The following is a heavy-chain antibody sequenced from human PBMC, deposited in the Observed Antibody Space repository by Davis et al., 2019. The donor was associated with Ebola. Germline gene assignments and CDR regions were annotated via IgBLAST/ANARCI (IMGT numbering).Heavy chain of an antibody. CDR2: ISSSSSTI. V-gene: IGHV3-48*01. D-gene: IGHD2/OR15-2a*01. Sequence: PGGSLRLSCAASGFTFSSYSMNWVRQAPGKGLEWVSYISSSSSTISYADSVKSRFTIARDNAKNSLYLQMNSLRVEDTAIYYCVKDSSNIWFDIWGQGTLVTVSS. CDR1: GFTFSSYS. J-gene: IGHJ3*02. CDR3: VKDSSNIWFDI.